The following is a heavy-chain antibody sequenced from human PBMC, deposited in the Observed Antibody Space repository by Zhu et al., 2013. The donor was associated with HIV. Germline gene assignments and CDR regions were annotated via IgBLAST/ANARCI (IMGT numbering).Heavy chain of an antibody. Sequence: QVQLVQSGAEVKKPGSSVKVSCKASGGTFSSYAISWVRQAPGQGLEWMGGIIPIFGTANYAQKFQGRVTITADESTSTAYMELSSLRSEDTAVYYCARDTRIDSSSWYRWFDPWGRGNPSVTVSS. CDR1: GGTFSSYA. CDR2: IIPIFGTA. D-gene: IGHD6-13*01. J-gene: IGHJ5*02. CDR3: ARDTRIDSSSWYRWFDP. V-gene: IGHV1-69*01.